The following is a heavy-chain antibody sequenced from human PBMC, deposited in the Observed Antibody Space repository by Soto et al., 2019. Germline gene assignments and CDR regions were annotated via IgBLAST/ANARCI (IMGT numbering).Heavy chain of an antibody. CDR1: GGSISSYY. Sequence: QVQLQESGPGLVKPSETLSLTCTVSGGSISSYYWSWIRQPPGKGLEWIGYIHYSGSTKYNPPLKSRVTISVDTSKNQFSLKLSSVTAADTAVYYCARDRGGVASNWFDPWGQGTLVTVSS. V-gene: IGHV4-59*01. CDR2: IHYSGST. D-gene: IGHD3-10*01. J-gene: IGHJ5*02. CDR3: ARDRGGVASNWFDP.